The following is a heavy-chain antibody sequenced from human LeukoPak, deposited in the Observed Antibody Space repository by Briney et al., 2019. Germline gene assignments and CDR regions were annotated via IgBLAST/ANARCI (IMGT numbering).Heavy chain of an antibody. D-gene: IGHD2-2*01. J-gene: IGHJ6*03. Sequence: WETLSLTCTVSGGSISNYYWNWIRQSAGRGLELIGRIHSSGRTNYNPSLKSRVTMSVDTSRNQFSLKLSFVTAADTAVYYCARQYDSYFYYYLDLWGTGTTVTVSS. CDR3: ARQYDSYFYYYLDL. CDR2: IHSSGRT. V-gene: IGHV4-4*07. CDR1: GGSISNYY.